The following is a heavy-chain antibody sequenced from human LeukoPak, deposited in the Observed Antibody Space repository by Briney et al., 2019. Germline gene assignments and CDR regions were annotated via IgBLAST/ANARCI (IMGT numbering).Heavy chain of an antibody. Sequence: SETLSLTCSLAGGSIRTYYGNWIPHTPEEGGEWIGHISYENTDYNPSLKSRVTISGVTSKNQTAATAADTAVYYCARDKAHSYGRNFDPWGQGALVIVSS. CDR3: ARDKAHSYGRNFDP. J-gene: IGHJ5*02. V-gene: IGHV4-59*01. CDR2: ISYENT. CDR1: GGSIRTYY. D-gene: IGHD5-18*01.